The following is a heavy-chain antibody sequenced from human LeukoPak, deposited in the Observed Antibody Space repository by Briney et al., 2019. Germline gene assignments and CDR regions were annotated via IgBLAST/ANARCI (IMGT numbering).Heavy chain of an antibody. CDR1: GFTFSNYG. V-gene: IGHV3-23*01. J-gene: IGHJ6*02. CDR3: TKVRITSGWHHDMDV. D-gene: IGHD6-19*01. CDR2: ISDTGDST. Sequence: GGSLRLSCAASGFTFSNYGMSWVRQAPGKGLEWVSGISDTGDSTYYADSVKGRLSISRDNSKNTLYLQMNSLRDEDTAIYYCTKVRITSGWHHDMDVWGQGTTVTVPS.